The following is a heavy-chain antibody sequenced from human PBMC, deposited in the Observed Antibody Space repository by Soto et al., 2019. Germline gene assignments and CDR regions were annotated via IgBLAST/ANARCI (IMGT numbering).Heavy chain of an antibody. CDR3: AGSSSYSSGWYGNAFDI. V-gene: IGHV3-48*03. J-gene: IGHJ3*02. CDR2: ISSSGSTI. D-gene: IGHD6-19*01. Sequence: GGSLRLSCAASGFTFSSYEMNWVRQAPGKGLEWVSYISSSGSTIYYADSVKGRFTISRDNAKNSLYLQMNSLRAEDTAVYYCAGSSSYSSGWYGNAFDIWGKGTMVTVSS. CDR1: GFTFSSYE.